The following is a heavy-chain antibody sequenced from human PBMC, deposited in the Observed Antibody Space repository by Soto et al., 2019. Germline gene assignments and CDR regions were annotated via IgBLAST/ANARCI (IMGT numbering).Heavy chain of an antibody. CDR2: IWYDGSNK. Sequence: LRLSCAASGFTFSSYGMHWVRQAPGKGLEWVAVIWYDGSNKYYADSVKGRFTISRDNSKNTLYLQMNSLRAEDTAVYYCATGLATNAFDIWGQGTMVTVSS. J-gene: IGHJ3*02. V-gene: IGHV3-33*01. D-gene: IGHD3-9*01. CDR1: GFTFSSYG. CDR3: ATGLATNAFDI.